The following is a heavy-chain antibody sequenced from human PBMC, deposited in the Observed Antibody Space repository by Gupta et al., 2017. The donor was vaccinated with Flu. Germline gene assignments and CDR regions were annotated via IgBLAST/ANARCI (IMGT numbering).Heavy chain of an antibody. CDR3: ASSSRIAVAGLDY. D-gene: IGHD6-19*01. CDR1: FTGYY. V-gene: IGHV1-2*02. Sequence: FTGYYMHWVRQAPGQGLEWMGWINPNSGGTNYAQKFQGRVTMTRDTSISTAYMELSRLRSDDTAVYYCASSSRIAVAGLDYWGQGTLVTVSS. CDR2: INPNSGGT. J-gene: IGHJ4*02.